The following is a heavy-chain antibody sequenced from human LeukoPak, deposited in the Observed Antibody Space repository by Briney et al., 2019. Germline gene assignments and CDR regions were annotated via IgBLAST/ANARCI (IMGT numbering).Heavy chain of an antibody. J-gene: IGHJ4*02. CDR3: AREVEGTMVRGVTAPYYFDY. Sequence: SETLSLTCTVSGGSISSGGYYWSWIRQHPGKGLEWIGYIYYSGSTYYNPSLKSRVTISVDTSKNQFSLKLSSVTAADTAVYYCAREVEGTMVRGVTAPYYFDYWGQGTLVTVSS. V-gene: IGHV4-31*03. D-gene: IGHD3-10*01. CDR1: GGSISSGGYY. CDR2: IYYSGST.